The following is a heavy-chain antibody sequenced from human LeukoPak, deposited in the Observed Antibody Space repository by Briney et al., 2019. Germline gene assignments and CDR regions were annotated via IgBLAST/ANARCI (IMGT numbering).Heavy chain of an antibody. CDR2: MNTNSGNT. D-gene: IGHD2-15*01. J-gene: IGHJ4*02. CDR3: ARRHGRRSDGSCYYPDY. Sequence: ASVKVSCKASGYTFTSYDINWVRRATGQGREWMGWMNTNSGNTGYAQKFQGRVTMTRNSSITTAYMELSSLRSEDTAVYYCARRHGRRSDGSCYYPDYWGQGTLVTVSS. CDR1: GYTFTSYD. V-gene: IGHV1-8*01.